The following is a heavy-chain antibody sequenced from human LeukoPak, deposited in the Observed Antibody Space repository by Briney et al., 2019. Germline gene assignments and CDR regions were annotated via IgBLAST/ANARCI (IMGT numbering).Heavy chain of an antibody. J-gene: IGHJ4*02. CDR1: GYTFTNNA. Sequence: GASVKVSCKASGYTFTNNAMNWVRQAPGQGLEWMGWISAYNGNTNYAQKLQGRVTMTTDTSTSTAYMELRSLRSDDTAVYYCARGIFGVVMANYYFDYWGQGTLVTVSS. V-gene: IGHV1-18*01. CDR2: ISAYNGNT. CDR3: ARGIFGVVMANYYFDY. D-gene: IGHD3-3*01.